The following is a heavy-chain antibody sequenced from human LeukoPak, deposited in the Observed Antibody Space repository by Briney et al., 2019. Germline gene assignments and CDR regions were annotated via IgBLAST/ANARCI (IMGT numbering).Heavy chain of an antibody. D-gene: IGHD3-3*01. J-gene: IGHJ3*02. V-gene: IGHV3-7*01. CDR2: IKQDGSEK. Sequence: GGSLRLSCAVSGITFSSFWMSWVRQAPGKGLEWVANIKQDGSEKYYVDSVKGRFTISRDNAKNSLYLQMNSLRAEDTAVYYCARDRTSLYYDFWSGYYVDAFDIWGQGTMVTVSS. CDR1: GITFSSFW. CDR3: ARDRTSLYYDFWSGYYVDAFDI.